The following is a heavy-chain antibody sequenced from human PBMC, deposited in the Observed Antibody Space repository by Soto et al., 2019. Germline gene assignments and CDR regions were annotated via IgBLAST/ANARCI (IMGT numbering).Heavy chain of an antibody. CDR2: IDPSDSYT. D-gene: IGHD7-27*01. CDR3: ARHPWAPPPYYFDY. J-gene: IGHJ4*02. V-gene: IGHV5-10-1*01. CDR1: GYSLTGYW. Sequence: PGGSLKISCSGSGYSLTGYWINWVRQMPWKGLEWMGRIDPSDSYTSYSPSLEGHVTISADKSVSTAYLQWSSLKASDTAMYYCARHPWAPPPYYFDYWGQGTLVTVSS.